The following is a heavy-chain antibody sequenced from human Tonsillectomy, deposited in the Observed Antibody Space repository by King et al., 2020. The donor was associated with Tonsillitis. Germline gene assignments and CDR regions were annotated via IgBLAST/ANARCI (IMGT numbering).Heavy chain of an antibody. Sequence: EVQLVESGGGLVKPGGSLRLSCAASGFTFSTYSMIWVRQAPGKGLEWVSSITSSSHYIYYADSVKGRFTISRDNAKNSLFLQMNSLRAEDTAVYYCARGAAAAGTFAMDVWGQGTTVTVSS. J-gene: IGHJ6*02. D-gene: IGHD6-13*01. V-gene: IGHV3-21*01. CDR2: ITSSSHYI. CDR1: GFTFSTYS. CDR3: ARGAAAAGTFAMDV.